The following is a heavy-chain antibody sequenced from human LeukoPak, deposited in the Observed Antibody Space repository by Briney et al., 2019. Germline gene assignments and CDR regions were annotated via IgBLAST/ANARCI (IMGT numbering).Heavy chain of an antibody. J-gene: IGHJ4*02. V-gene: IGHV5-51*01. D-gene: IGHD6-13*01. CDR3: VRHGLGSSWFGFDY. CDR2: IYPGDSDP. Sequence: GESLKISCKGSGYSFSSYWIGWVRQMPGKGLEWMGIIYPGDSDPRYSPSFQGQVTISADTSISTAYLQWSSLKASDSAMYYCVRHGLGSSWFGFDYWGQGTLVTVSS. CDR1: GYSFSSYW.